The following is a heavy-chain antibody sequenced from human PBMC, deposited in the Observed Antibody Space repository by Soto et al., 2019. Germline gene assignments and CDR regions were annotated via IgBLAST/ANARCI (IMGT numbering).Heavy chain of an antibody. CDR3: SKDRPSMVRGVRNYGMDV. V-gene: IGHV3-30*18. CDR2: ISYDGSNK. J-gene: IGHJ6*02. CDR1: GFTFSSYG. D-gene: IGHD3-10*01. Sequence: GGSLRLSCAASGFTFSSYGMHWVRQAPGKGLEWVAVISYDGSNKYYADSVKGRFTISRDNSKNTLYLQMNSLRAEDTAVYYCSKDRPSMVRGVRNYGMDVWGQGTTVTVCS.